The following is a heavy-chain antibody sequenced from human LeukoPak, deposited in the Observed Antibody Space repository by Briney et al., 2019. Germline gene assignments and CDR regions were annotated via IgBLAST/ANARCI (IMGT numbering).Heavy chain of an antibody. D-gene: IGHD6-13*01. V-gene: IGHV4-59*08. CDR2: IYYSGST. CDR1: GGSISGYY. Sequence: SEALSLTCTVSGGSISGYYWSWIRQPPGKGLEWIGLIYYSGSTNYNPSLKSRVTISVDTSKNQFSLKLNSVTAADTAVYYCARLGGWSSSWSRGWFDPWGQGTLVTVSS. CDR3: ARLGGWSSSWSRGWFDP. J-gene: IGHJ5*02.